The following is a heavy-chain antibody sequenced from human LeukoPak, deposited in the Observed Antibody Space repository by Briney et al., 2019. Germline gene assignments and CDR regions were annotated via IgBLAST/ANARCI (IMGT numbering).Heavy chain of an antibody. D-gene: IGHD5-18*01. J-gene: IGHJ4*02. Sequence: SETLSLTCTVSGGSISSYYWSWIRQPPGKGLEWIGYIYYSGSTNYNPSLKSRVTISVDTSKNQFSLKLSSVTAADTAVYYCARVNYWYSYGTIDYWGQGTLVTVSS. CDR2: IYYSGST. CDR3: ARVNYWYSYGTIDY. CDR1: GGSISSYY. V-gene: IGHV4-59*01.